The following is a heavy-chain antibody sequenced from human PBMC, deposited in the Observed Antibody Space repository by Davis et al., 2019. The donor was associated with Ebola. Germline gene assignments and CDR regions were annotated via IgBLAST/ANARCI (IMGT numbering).Heavy chain of an antibody. CDR3: VRGWGRIGMGV. CDR2: TYYNSKWYN. V-gene: IGHV6-1*01. CDR1: GDSVSGNSGA. D-gene: IGHD1-26*01. J-gene: IGHJ6*02. Sequence: HSQTLSLTCAISGDSVSGNSGAWSWIRQSPSGGLEWLGRTYYNSKWYNDYASSVKSRITINPDTSKNQFSLQLNSVTPEDTAVYYCVRGWGRIGMGVWGQGTTVTVSS.